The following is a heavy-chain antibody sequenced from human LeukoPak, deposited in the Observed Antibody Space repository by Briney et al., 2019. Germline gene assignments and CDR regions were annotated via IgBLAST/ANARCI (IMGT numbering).Heavy chain of an antibody. CDR1: GGSFSGYY. V-gene: IGHV4-34*01. D-gene: IGHD2-15*01. CDR2: INHSGST. Sequence: SETLSLTCAVSGGSFSGYYWSWIRQPPGKGLEWIGEINHSGSTNYNPSLKSRVTISVDTSKNQFSLKLSSVTAADTAVYYCARDRVVAAATTKEGRYYYYYGMDVWGQGTTVAVSS. CDR3: ARDRVVAAATTKEGRYYYYYGMDV. J-gene: IGHJ6*02.